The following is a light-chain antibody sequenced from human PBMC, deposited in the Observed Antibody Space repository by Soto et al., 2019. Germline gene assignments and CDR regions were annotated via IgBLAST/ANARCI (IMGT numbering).Light chain of an antibody. Sequence: EIVLTQSPGTLSLSPGERATLSCRASQSVSSSYLAWYQQKPGQAPRLLIYGASNRATGIPARFSGSGSGTDFTLTISSLEPEDLAVYYCQQRSNWPWTFGQGTKVEIK. CDR1: QSVSSSY. CDR2: GAS. J-gene: IGKJ1*01. CDR3: QQRSNWPWT. V-gene: IGKV3D-20*02.